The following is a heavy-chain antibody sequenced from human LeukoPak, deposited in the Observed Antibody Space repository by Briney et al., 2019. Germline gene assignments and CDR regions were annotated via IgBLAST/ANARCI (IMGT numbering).Heavy chain of an antibody. CDR1: GFTFSSYA. Sequence: GGSLRLSCAASGFTFSSYAMSWVRQAPGKGLEWVSATSGSGGSTYYADSVKGRFTISRDNSKNTLYLQMNSLRAEDTAVYYCAKGRCSGGSCPNWFDPWGQGTLVTVSS. V-gene: IGHV3-23*01. CDR3: AKGRCSGGSCPNWFDP. J-gene: IGHJ5*02. D-gene: IGHD2-15*01. CDR2: TSGSGGST.